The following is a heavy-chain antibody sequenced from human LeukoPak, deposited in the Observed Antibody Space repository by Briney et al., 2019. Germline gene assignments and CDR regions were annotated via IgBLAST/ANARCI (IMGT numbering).Heavy chain of an antibody. D-gene: IGHD1-14*01. Sequence: PGGSLRLSCAASGFTFSGYWMSWVRQAPGKGLEWVANINQEGSEKYFVDSVKGRFTISRDNAKNSLYLQMNSLRAEDTAVYYCARAGFNGDFDYWGQGTLVTVSS. CDR2: INQEGSEK. J-gene: IGHJ4*02. CDR1: GFTFSGYW. CDR3: ARAGFNGDFDY. V-gene: IGHV3-7*01.